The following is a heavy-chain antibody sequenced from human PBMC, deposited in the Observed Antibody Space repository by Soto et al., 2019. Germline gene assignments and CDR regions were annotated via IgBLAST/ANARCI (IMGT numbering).Heavy chain of an antibody. CDR3: ANTLKMTTGGAFDI. CDR1: GFTFSSYG. V-gene: IGHV3-30*18. J-gene: IGHJ3*02. Sequence: GGSLRLSCAASGFTFSSYGMHWVRQAPGKGLEWVAVISYDGSNKYYADSVKGRFTISRDNSKNTLYLQMNSLRAEDTAVYYCANTLKMTTGGAFDIWGQGTMVTVSS. CDR2: ISYDGSNK. D-gene: IGHD4-17*01.